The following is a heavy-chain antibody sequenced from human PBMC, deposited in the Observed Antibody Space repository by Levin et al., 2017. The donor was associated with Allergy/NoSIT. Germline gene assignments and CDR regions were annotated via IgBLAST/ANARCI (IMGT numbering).Heavy chain of an antibody. CDR2: ISGSGATI. CDR1: GFTFSTYA. V-gene: IGHV3-23*01. J-gene: IGHJ6*03. Sequence: QPGGSLRLSCAASGFTFSTYAMRWVRQAPGKGLEWVSAISGSGATIYYADSVKGRFTISRDNSKNTVSLQMNSLRAEDTALYYCARAPGQYYMDVWGKGTPVTVSS. CDR3: ARAPGQYYMDV.